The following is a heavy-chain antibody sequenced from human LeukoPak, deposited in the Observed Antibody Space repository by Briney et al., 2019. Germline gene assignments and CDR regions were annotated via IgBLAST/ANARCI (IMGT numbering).Heavy chain of an antibody. J-gene: IGHJ4*02. D-gene: IGHD3-16*01. V-gene: IGHV3-23*01. Sequence: GGSLRLSCAASGFTFSSYSMNWVRQAPGKGLEWVSAISGSGGSTYYADSVKGRFTISTDNSKNTLYLQMNSLRAEDTAVYYCAKGLSAIDYWGQGTLVTVSS. CDR1: GFTFSSYS. CDR2: ISGSGGST. CDR3: AKGLSAIDY.